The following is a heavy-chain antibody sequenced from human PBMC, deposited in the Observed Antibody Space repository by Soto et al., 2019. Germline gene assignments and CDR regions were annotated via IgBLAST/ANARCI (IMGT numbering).Heavy chain of an antibody. Sequence: QVQLVESGGGVVQPGRSLRLSCAVSGSIFSSYGMHWVRQAPGKGLEWVAVTSYDGRNNNYADSVRGRFTISRDNSKSTLYLQVNSLRPAETAVYYCAKDTYYRDSTGLYVFDYWGQGTPVTVSS. J-gene: IGHJ4*02. V-gene: IGHV3-30*18. CDR2: TSYDGRNN. CDR3: AKDTYYRDSTGLYVFDY. CDR1: GSIFSSYG. D-gene: IGHD3-22*01.